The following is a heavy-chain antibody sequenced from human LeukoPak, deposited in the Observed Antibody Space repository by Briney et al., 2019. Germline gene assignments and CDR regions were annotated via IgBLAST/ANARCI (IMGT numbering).Heavy chain of an antibody. CDR1: GFTFSSYW. Sequence: GGSLRLSCAASGFTFSSYWMSWVRQAPGKGLEWVANIKQDGSEKYYVDSVKGRFTISRDNAKNSLYLQMNSLRAEDTAVYYCARVGRKQWLAPLDYWGQGTLVTVSS. D-gene: IGHD6-19*01. V-gene: IGHV3-7*01. CDR2: IKQDGSEK. CDR3: ARVGRKQWLAPLDY. J-gene: IGHJ4*02.